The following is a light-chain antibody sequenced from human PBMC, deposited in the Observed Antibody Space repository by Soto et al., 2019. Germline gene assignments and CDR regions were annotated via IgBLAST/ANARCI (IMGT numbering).Light chain of an antibody. CDR3: SSYTTSAPYV. CDR1: SSDVGAYNF. Sequence: QSALTQPASVSGSPGQSITISCTGTSSDVGAYNFVSWYQHHPGRAPKLIIYEVTIRPSGVSNRFSGYKSGNTSPLTISGLQADDEADYYCSSYTTSAPYVFGSGTKLTVL. V-gene: IGLV2-14*01. CDR2: EVT. J-gene: IGLJ1*01.